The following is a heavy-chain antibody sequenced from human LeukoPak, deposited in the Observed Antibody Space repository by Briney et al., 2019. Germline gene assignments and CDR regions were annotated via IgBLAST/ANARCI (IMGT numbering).Heavy chain of an antibody. J-gene: IGHJ4*02. V-gene: IGHV1-46*01. CDR1: GYTFTSYY. Sequence: PEASVKVSCRASGYTFTSYYMHWVRQAPGQGLEWMGIINPSGGSTSYAQKFQGRVTMTRDTSTSTVYMELSSLRSEDTAVYYCARVGLSSGWYTEDDYWGQGTLVTVSS. CDR2: INPSGGST. D-gene: IGHD6-19*01. CDR3: ARVGLSSGWYTEDDY.